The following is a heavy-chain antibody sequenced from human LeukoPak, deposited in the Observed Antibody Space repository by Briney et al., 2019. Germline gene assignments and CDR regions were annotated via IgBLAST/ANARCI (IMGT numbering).Heavy chain of an antibody. D-gene: IGHD2-2*02. J-gene: IGHJ6*02. Sequence: PGGSLRLSCAASGFTFDDYAMHWVRQAPGKGLEWVSGISWNSGSIGYADSAKGRFTISRDNAKNSLYLQMNSLRAEDTALYYCAKDGYCSSTSCYTYYYYYYAMDVWGQGTTVTVSS. CDR2: ISWNSGSI. V-gene: IGHV3-9*01. CDR3: AKDGYCSSTSCYTYYYYYYAMDV. CDR1: GFTFDDYA.